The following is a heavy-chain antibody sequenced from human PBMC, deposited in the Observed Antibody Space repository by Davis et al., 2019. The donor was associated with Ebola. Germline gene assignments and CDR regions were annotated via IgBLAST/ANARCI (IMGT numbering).Heavy chain of an antibody. CDR3: ARDPGRGWFDP. CDR2: IYYSGST. Sequence: GSLRLSCTVSGGSISSYYWSWIRQPPGKGLEWIGYIYYSGSTNYNPSLKSRVTISVDTSKNQFSLKLSSVTAADTAVYYCARDPGRGWFDPWGQGTLVTVSS. V-gene: IGHV4-59*01. CDR1: GGSISSYY. J-gene: IGHJ5*02. D-gene: IGHD1-26*01.